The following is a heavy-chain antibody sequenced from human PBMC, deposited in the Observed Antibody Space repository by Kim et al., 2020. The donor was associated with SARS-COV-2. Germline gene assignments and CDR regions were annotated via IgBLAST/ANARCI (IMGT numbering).Heavy chain of an antibody. D-gene: IGHD3-10*01. J-gene: IGHJ5*02. CDR3: ARDVYGSGSYYWFDP. V-gene: IGHV4-59*01. Sequence: PSLKSRVTISVDTSKNQFSLKLTSVTAADTALYYCARDVYGSGSYYWFDPWGQGTLVTVSS.